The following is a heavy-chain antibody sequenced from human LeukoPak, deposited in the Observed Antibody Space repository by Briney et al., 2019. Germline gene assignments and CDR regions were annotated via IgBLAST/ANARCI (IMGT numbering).Heavy chain of an antibody. CDR3: ARDRSAFDP. V-gene: IGHV4-34*01. CDR2: ISDSGST. J-gene: IGHJ5*02. Sequence: SETLSLTCAAYGGSFSAYYWSWIRQPPGKGLEWIGEISDSGSTNYNPSLKSRVTISVDTSKNHFSLKVNSVNAADTAVYYCARDRSAFDPWGQGTLVTVSS. CDR1: GGSFSAYY. D-gene: IGHD1-26*01.